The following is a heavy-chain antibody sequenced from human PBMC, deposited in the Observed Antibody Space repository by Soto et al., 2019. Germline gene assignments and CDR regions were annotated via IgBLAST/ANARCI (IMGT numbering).Heavy chain of an antibody. CDR2: IHHSGAT. Sequence: TSETLSLTCAVSGGSISSFWWSWVRQPPGMGLEWIGEIHHSGATNYNPSLKSRVTVSVDKSKNQFSLNLNSLTAADTAIYYCAKEGAADAFDIWGQGTMVTVSS. V-gene: IGHV4-4*02. CDR1: GGSISSFW. CDR3: AKEGAADAFDI. J-gene: IGHJ3*02. D-gene: IGHD6-25*01.